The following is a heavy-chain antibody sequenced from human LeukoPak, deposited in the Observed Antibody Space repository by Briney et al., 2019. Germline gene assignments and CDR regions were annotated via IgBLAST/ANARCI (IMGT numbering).Heavy chain of an antibody. J-gene: IGHJ4*02. D-gene: IGHD1-26*01. Sequence: SETLSLTCALYGGSFSGYYWSWIRQPPGKRLEWIGEINHSGSTNYNPSLKSRVTISVDTSKNQFSLKLSSVTAADTAVYYCASVGSYPSDYWGQGTLVTVSS. CDR3: ASVGSYPSDY. CDR2: INHSGST. V-gene: IGHV4-34*01. CDR1: GGSFSGYY.